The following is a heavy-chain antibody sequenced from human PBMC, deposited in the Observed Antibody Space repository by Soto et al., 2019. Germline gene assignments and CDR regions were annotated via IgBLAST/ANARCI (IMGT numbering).Heavy chain of an antibody. CDR3: ARDSRYFAWLSYWFEP. Sequence: ASVKVSCKASGYTFTSYGISCVRQAPGQGLEWMGWISAYNGNTNYAQKLQGRVTMTTDTSTSTAYMELRSLRSDDTAVYYCARDSRYFAWLSYWFEPWGQGTLVTVSS. V-gene: IGHV1-18*01. J-gene: IGHJ5*02. D-gene: IGHD3-9*01. CDR1: GYTFTSYG. CDR2: ISAYNGNT.